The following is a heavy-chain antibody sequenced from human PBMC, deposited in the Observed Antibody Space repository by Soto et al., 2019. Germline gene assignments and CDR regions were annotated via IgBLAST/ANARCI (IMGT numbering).Heavy chain of an antibody. J-gene: IGHJ4*02. CDR1: GFTFSSYS. CDR3: ARARGYSYENFFDY. D-gene: IGHD5-18*01. V-gene: IGHV3-21*01. CDR2: ISSSSSYI. Sequence: GGSLRLSCAASGFTFSSYSMNWVRQAPGKGLEWVSSISSSSSYIYYADSVKGRFTISRDNAKNSLYLQMNSLRAEDTAVYYCARARGYSYENFFDYWGQGTLVTVSS.